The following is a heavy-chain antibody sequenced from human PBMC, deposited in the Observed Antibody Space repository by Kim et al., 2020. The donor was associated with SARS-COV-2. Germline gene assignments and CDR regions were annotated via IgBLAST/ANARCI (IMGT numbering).Heavy chain of an antibody. CDR2: ISYDGSNK. D-gene: IGHD5-18*01. CDR1: GFTFSSYG. V-gene: IGHV3-30*18. J-gene: IGHJ4*02. CDR3: AKDIDRYGSNTAMPTALTVPDY. Sequence: GGSLRLSCAASGFTFSSYGMHWVRQAPGKGLEWVAVISYDGSNKYYADSVKGRFTISRDNSKNTLYLQMNSLRAEDTAVYYCAKDIDRYGSNTAMPTALTVPDYWGQGTLVTVSS.